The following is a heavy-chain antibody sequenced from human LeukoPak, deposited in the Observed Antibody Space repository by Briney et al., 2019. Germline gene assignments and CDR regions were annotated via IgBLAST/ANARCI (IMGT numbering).Heavy chain of an antibody. V-gene: IGHV3-23*01. CDR3: ATEASSSWSL. J-gene: IGHJ4*02. Sequence: PGGSLRLSCAASGFTFSSYGMHWVRQAPGKGLEWVSGISSSGGSTYYADSVKGRFTISRDNSKNTLYLQMISLRAEDTAVYHCATEASSSWSLWGQGTLVTVSS. CDR1: GFTFSSYG. D-gene: IGHD6-13*01. CDR2: ISSSGGST.